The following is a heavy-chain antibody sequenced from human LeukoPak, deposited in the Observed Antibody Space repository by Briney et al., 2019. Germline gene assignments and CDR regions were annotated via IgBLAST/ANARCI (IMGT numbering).Heavy chain of an antibody. D-gene: IGHD3-9*01. J-gene: IGHJ5*02. Sequence: SETLSLTCTVSGGSISSYYWSWIRQPPGKGLEWIGYIYDSGSTNYNPSLKSRVTISVDTSKNQFSLKLSSVTAADTAVYYCARGGVLRYFDWLSNWFDPWGQGTLVTVSS. CDR2: IYDSGST. V-gene: IGHV4-59*12. CDR1: GGSISSYY. CDR3: ARGGVLRYFDWLSNWFDP.